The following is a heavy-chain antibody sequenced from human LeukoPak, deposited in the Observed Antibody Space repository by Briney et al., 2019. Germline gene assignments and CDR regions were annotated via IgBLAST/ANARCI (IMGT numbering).Heavy chain of an antibody. CDR2: IKSKTDGGTT. V-gene: IGHV3-15*01. CDR1: GGSISSYY. D-gene: IGHD2-21*01. CDR3: TTGTVVY. Sequence: ETLSLTCTVSGGSISSYYWSWVRQAPGKGLEWVGRIKSKTDGGTTDYAAPVKGRFTISRDDSKNTLYLQMNSLKTEDTAVYYYTTGTVVYWGQGTLVTVSS. J-gene: IGHJ4*02.